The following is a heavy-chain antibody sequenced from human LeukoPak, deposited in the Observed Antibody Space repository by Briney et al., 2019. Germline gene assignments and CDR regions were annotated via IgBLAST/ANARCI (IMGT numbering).Heavy chain of an antibody. J-gene: IGHJ4*02. V-gene: IGHV1-2*02. D-gene: IGHD2-15*01. CDR3: ARALYCSGGSCWGGDY. CDR1: GYTFTGYY. Sequence: ASVKVSCKASGYTFTGYYMHWVRQAPGQGLEWMGWINPNSGGTNYAQKFQGRVTMTRDTSISTAYMELSRLRSDDTAVYYCARALYCSGGSCWGGDYWGQGTLVTVSS. CDR2: INPNSGGT.